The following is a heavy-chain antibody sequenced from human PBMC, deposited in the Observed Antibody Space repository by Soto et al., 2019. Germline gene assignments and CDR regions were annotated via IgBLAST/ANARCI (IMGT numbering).Heavy chain of an antibody. CDR1: GGSISTYY. J-gene: IGHJ5*02. D-gene: IGHD4-17*01. Sequence: SETLSLTCTVSGGSISTYYWSWIRQPLGKGLEWIGYIYYSGIANYNPSLKSRVTISVDTSKNQFSLKLSSVTAADTAMYYCARHGERTIRSLNWFDPWGQGTLVTVSS. V-gene: IGHV4-59*08. CDR3: ARHGERTIRSLNWFDP. CDR2: IYYSGIA.